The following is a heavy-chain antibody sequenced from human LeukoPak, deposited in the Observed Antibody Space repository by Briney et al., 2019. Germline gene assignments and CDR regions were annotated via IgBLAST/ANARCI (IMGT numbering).Heavy chain of an antibody. Sequence: GGSLRLSCAASGFTFSSYSMNWVRQAPGKGLEWVSYISSSSSTIYYADSVKGRFTISRDNAKNSLYLQMNSLRAEDTAVYYCARGRTYDFWSGYYSGYWGQGTLVTVSS. CDR3: ARGRTYDFWSGYYSGY. V-gene: IGHV3-48*01. J-gene: IGHJ4*02. CDR2: ISSSSSTI. CDR1: GFTFSSYS. D-gene: IGHD3-3*01.